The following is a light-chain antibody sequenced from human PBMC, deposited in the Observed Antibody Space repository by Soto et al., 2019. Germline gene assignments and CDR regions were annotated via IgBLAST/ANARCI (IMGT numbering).Light chain of an antibody. CDR1: HDIGNS. Sequence: MNQSPSTLSASVGKKVTIHCKASHDIGNSLNWYQDKPGQAPKLVIYDAYNLETGVPSTFSGSGYGTDFTLTISRLQPEDFATYYCQHCYSTARTFGQGTKVDIK. V-gene: IGKV1-33*01. CDR2: DAY. CDR3: QHCYSTART. J-gene: IGKJ1*01.